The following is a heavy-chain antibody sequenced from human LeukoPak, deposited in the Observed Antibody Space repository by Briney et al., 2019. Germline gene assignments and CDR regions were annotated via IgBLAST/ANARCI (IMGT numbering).Heavy chain of an antibody. V-gene: IGHV1-2*02. J-gene: IGHJ1*01. CDR3: ARGSIAAAGEYFQH. CDR1: GYTFTGYY. D-gene: IGHD6-13*01. CDR2: INPNSGGT. Sequence: ASVKVPCKASGYTFTGYYMHWVRQAPGQGLEWMGWINPNSGGTNYAQKFQGRVTMTRDTSISTAYMELSRLRSDDTAVYYCARGSIAAAGEYFQHWGQGTLVTVSS.